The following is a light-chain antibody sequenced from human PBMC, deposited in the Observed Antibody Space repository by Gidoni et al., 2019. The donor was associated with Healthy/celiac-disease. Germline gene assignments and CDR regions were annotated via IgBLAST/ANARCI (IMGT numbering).Light chain of an antibody. V-gene: IGLV2-14*01. J-gene: IGLJ1*01. CDR3: SSYTSSSTLV. CDR2: DVS. Sequence: QSALTQPASVSRSPGQSITISCTGTSSDVGGYNYVSWYQQHPGKAPKLMIYDVSNRPSGVSNRFSSSKSGNTASLTISGLQAEDEADYYCSSYTSSSTLVFGTGTKVTVL. CDR1: SSDVGGYNY.